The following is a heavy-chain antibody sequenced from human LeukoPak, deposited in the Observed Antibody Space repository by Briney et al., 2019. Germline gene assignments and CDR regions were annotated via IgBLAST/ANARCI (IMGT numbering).Heavy chain of an antibody. CDR3: ARDLGYYDSSGSDY. V-gene: IGHV1-2*06. CDR2: INPNSGGT. CDR1: GYTFTGYY. D-gene: IGHD3-22*01. Sequence: APVKVSCKTSGYTFTGYYMHWVRQAPGQGLEWMGRINPNSGGTNYAQRFQGRVTMTRDTSISTAYMELSRLRSDDTAVYYCARDLGYYDSSGSDYWGQGTLVTVSS. J-gene: IGHJ4*02.